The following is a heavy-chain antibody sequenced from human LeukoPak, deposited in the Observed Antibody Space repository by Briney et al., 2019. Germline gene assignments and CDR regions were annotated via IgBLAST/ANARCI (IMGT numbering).Heavy chain of an antibody. J-gene: IGHJ4*02. CDR2: ISYDGSNK. D-gene: IGHD7-27*01. V-gene: IGHV3-30-3*01. CDR1: GFTFSSYA. Sequence: PGGSLRLSCAASGFTFSSYAMHWVRQAPGKGLEWVAVISYDGSNKYYADSVKGRFTISRDNSKNTLYLQMNSLRAEDTAVYYCASGERDYFDYWGQGTLVTVSS. CDR3: ASGERDYFDY.